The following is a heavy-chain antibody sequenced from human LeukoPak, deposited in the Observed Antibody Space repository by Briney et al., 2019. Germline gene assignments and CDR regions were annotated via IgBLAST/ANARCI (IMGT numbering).Heavy chain of an antibody. CDR1: GGSISSYY. V-gene: IGHV4-59*01. D-gene: IGHD2-2*01. CDR3: ARDRYCSSTSCYAGFGFDP. CDR2: IYYSGST. Sequence: SETLSLTCTVSGGSISSYYWSWIRQPPGKGLEWIGYIYYSGSTNYNPSLKSRVTISVDTSKNQFSLKLSSVTAADTAVYYCARDRYCSSTSCYAGFGFDPWGQGTLVTVSS. J-gene: IGHJ5*02.